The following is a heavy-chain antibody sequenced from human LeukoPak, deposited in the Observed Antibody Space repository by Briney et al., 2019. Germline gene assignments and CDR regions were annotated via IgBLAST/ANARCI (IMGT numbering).Heavy chain of an antibody. J-gene: IGHJ6*02. CDR2: IWYDGSNK. Sequence: PGGSLRLSCAASGFTFSSYGMHWVRQAPGKGLEWVAVIWYDGSNKYYADSVKGRFTISRDNSKNTLYLQMNSLRAEDTAVYYCAREVNLQLWLLGYYYYGMDVWGQGTTVTVSS. CDR3: AREVNLQLWLLGYYYYGMDV. V-gene: IGHV3-33*01. D-gene: IGHD5-18*01. CDR1: GFTFSSYG.